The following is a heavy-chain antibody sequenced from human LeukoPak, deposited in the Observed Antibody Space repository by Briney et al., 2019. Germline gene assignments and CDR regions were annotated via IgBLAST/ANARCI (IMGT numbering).Heavy chain of an antibody. V-gene: IGHV3-9*01. CDR3: ARNNSSGRTR. D-gene: IGHD6-25*01. CDR1: GFTFDDYA. J-gene: IGHJ4*02. CDR2: ISWNSGSI. Sequence: GRSLRLSCAASGFTFDDYAMHWVRQAPGKGLEWVSGISWNSGSIGYADSVKGRFTISRDNAKNSLYLQMNSLRAEDTAVYYCARNNSSGRTRWGQGTLVTVSS.